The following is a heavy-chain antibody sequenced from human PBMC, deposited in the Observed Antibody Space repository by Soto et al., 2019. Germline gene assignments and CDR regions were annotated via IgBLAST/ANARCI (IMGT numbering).Heavy chain of an antibody. Sequence: ASVKVSCKASGYTFPSYSIHWVRQAPGQRLEWMGWINADNGNTKYSQKFQGRVTITRDTTANTAYMELSSLTSEDTAVYYCARGGNDYSNYGWFDPWG. CDR1: GYTFPSYS. V-gene: IGHV1-3*01. D-gene: IGHD4-4*01. CDR3: ARGGNDYSNYGWFDP. J-gene: IGHJ5*02. CDR2: INADNGNT.